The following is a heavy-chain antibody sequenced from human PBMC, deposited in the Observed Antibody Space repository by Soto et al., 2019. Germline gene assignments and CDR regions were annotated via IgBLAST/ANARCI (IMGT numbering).Heavy chain of an antibody. J-gene: IGHJ6*02. Sequence: QVQLVESGGGVVQPGRSLRLSCAASGFTFSSYGMHWVRQAPGKGLEWVAVISYDGSNKYYADSVKGRFTISRDNSKNTLYLQMNSLRAEDTAVYYCAKQGGNDYGDATADYGTNYYYYGMDVWGQGTTVTVSS. V-gene: IGHV3-30*18. CDR1: GFTFSSYG. CDR2: ISYDGSNK. CDR3: AKQGGNDYGDATADYGTNYYYYGMDV. D-gene: IGHD4-17*01.